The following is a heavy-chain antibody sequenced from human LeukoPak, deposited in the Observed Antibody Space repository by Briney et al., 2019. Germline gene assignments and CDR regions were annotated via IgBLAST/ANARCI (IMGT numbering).Heavy chain of an antibody. CDR3: ARDALHYRLYCYMDV. V-gene: IGHV1-2*02. Sequence: ASVKVSCKASGYTFTGYYMHWVRQAPGQGLEWMGWINPNSGGTNYAQKFQGRVTMTRDTSISTAYMELSRLRSDDTAVYYCARDALHYRLYCYMDVWGKGTTVTVSS. J-gene: IGHJ6*03. CDR1: GYTFTGYY. D-gene: IGHD1-26*01. CDR2: INPNSGGT.